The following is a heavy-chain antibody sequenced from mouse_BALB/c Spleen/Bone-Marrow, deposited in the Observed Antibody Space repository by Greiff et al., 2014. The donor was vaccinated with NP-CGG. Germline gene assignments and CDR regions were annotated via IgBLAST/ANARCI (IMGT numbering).Heavy chain of an antibody. V-gene: IGHV2-9*02. CDR2: IWAGGST. Sequence: VKLQESGPDLVAPSQSLSITCTVSGYSLTSFGIHWVRQPPGKGLEWLGVIWAGGSTNYNSALMSRLSISKDNSKSQVFLKMNSLQTDDTAMYYCARSYYGYDRGYYFDYWGQGTTLTVS. CDR3: ARSYYGYDRGYYFDY. D-gene: IGHD2-2*01. J-gene: IGHJ2*01. CDR1: GYSLTSFG.